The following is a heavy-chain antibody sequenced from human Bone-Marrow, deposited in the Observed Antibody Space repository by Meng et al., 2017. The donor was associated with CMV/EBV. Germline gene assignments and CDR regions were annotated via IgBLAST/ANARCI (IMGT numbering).Heavy chain of an antibody. CDR3: ARVSTSYTIHEVVVVVPPDY. CDR2: INPTSGDT. D-gene: IGHD2-2*01. V-gene: IGHV1-2*02. J-gene: IGHJ4*02. Sequence: ASVKVSCKASGYTFAGYFIHWVRQAPGQGLEWMGWINPTSGDTNSAQKFQGRVTMTRDTSISTAYRELSSLRSDDTAVYYCARVSTSYTIHEVVVVVPPDYWGPGTLVTVSS. CDR1: GYTFAGYF.